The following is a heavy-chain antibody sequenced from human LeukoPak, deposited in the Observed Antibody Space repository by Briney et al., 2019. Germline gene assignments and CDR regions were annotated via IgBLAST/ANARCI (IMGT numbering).Heavy chain of an antibody. D-gene: IGHD5-12*01. Sequence: PGGSLRLSCAASGFTFSSYGMHWVRQAPGKGLEWVAFIRYDGSNKYYADSVKGRFTISRDNSKNTLYLQMNSLRAEDTAVYYCAKGGDIVATFGVFSSFDPWGQGTLVTVSS. CDR3: AKGGDIVATFGVFSSFDP. V-gene: IGHV3-30*02. CDR2: IRYDGSNK. CDR1: GFTFSSYG. J-gene: IGHJ5*02.